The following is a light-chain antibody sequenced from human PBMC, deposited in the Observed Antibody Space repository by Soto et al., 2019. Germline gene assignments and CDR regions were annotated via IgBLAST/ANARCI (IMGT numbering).Light chain of an antibody. Sequence: EVVMTQSPATLSVFPGERVTLSCRASQSVSSRLAWYQQKPGQAPRLLIYSASTRATGIPARFSGSGSGTEFTLTSSRLESEDVAVYYYQQYINGYTFGQGTKLEIK. CDR3: QQYINGYT. V-gene: IGKV3-15*01. J-gene: IGKJ2*01. CDR1: QSVSSR. CDR2: SAS.